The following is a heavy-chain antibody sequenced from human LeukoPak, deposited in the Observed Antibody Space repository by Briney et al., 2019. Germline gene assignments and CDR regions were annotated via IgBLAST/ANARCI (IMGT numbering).Heavy chain of an antibody. CDR2: IWYDGSNK. V-gene: IGHV3-33*01. CDR3: ARDLTPRIQLYDY. J-gene: IGHJ4*02. CDR1: GFTFSSYG. D-gene: IGHD5-18*01. Sequence: GGSLRLSCAASGFTFSSYGMHWVRQAPGKGLEWVAVIWYDGSNKYYGDSVEGRFTISRDNSKNTLYLQMNSLRAEDTAVYYCARDLTPRIQLYDYWGQGTLVTVSS.